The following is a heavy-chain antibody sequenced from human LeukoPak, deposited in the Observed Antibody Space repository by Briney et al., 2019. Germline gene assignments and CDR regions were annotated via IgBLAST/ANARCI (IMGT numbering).Heavy chain of an antibody. Sequence: PGGSLRLSCAASGFTFSNAWMSWVRQAPGKGLEWVGRIKSKTDGGTTDYAAPVKGRFTISRDDSKNTLYLQMNSLKTEDTAVYYCTTDVPAAGIKWENYWGQGTLVTVSS. J-gene: IGHJ4*02. CDR1: GFTFSNAW. CDR2: IKSKTDGGTT. V-gene: IGHV3-15*01. CDR3: TTDVPAAGIKWENY. D-gene: IGHD6-13*01.